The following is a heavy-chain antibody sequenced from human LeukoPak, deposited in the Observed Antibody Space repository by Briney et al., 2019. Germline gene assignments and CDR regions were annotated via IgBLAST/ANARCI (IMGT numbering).Heavy chain of an antibody. CDR2: VYYGGTT. Sequence: PSETLSLTCTVSGGPISSPNHFWGWVRQPPGKGLEWIGSVYYGGTTYSNPSLKSRVTMSADTSKNQFSLTLSSVTTADTAVYYCARVVAGTKDFQHWGQGTLVTLSS. CDR3: ARVVAGTKDFQH. J-gene: IGHJ1*01. V-gene: IGHV4-39*01. CDR1: GGPISSPNHF. D-gene: IGHD6-19*01.